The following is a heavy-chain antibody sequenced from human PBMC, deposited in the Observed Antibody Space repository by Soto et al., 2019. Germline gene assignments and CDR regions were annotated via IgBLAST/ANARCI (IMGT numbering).Heavy chain of an antibody. Sequence: GGSVRLSCAASGFTLSRHTMNWVRQAPGKGLEWVSFIGSRTSDIYYADSVKGRFTISRDNAKNSLYLDLTRLRAEDTAVYFCVRDYYDTSGYPNTFDMWGQGTMVTVSS. J-gene: IGHJ3*02. CDR3: VRDYYDTSGYPNTFDM. CDR1: GFTLSRHT. CDR2: IGSRTSDI. D-gene: IGHD3-22*01. V-gene: IGHV3-21*01.